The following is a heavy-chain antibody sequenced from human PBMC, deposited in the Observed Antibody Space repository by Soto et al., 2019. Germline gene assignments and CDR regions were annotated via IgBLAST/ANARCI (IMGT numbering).Heavy chain of an antibody. Sequence: QVQLMQSGAEVKKPGASVKVSCKASGDTFTDYYIHWVRQATGQGLEWMGTVNPSGGHTTYAQHFLGRVTMTRDTSTSTLYMELTSLTSDDTAIYYCARRGHVVVVTAALDYWGQGTLVTVSS. CDR3: ARRGHVVVVTAALDY. J-gene: IGHJ4*02. D-gene: IGHD2-21*02. CDR2: VNPSGGHT. V-gene: IGHV1-46*01. CDR1: GDTFTDYY.